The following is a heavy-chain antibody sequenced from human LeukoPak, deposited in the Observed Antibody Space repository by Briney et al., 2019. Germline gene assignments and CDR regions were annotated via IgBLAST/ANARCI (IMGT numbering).Heavy chain of an antibody. J-gene: IGHJ4*02. CDR2: LYSGRTT. D-gene: IGHD3-3*01. Sequence: SETLSLTSTVSGDSFTSSSHHWGWIRQSPGKGLEWIGSLYSGRTTYYNPTLNSRVTISLVTYKNQFSLQLNSVTAADTAIYYCVRHDGRGGNTMGALDSWGQGSLVTVSS. CDR1: GDSFTSSSHH. V-gene: IGHV4-39*01. CDR3: VRHDGRGGNTMGALDS.